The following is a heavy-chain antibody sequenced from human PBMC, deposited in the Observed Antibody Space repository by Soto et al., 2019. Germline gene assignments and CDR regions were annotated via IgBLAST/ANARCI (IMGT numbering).Heavy chain of an antibody. CDR1: GFTLRSYA. V-gene: IGHV3-23*01. CDR2: ISGSGGST. CDR3: ATPQGPHHYSSPFMDV. J-gene: IGHJ6*02. D-gene: IGHD6-13*01. Sequence: GGALRLSFATPGFTLRSYAMSWVRPAPGEGLEWVSAISGSGGSTYYADSVKGRFTISRDNSKNTLYLQMNSLRAEDTAVYYCATPQGPHHYSSPFMDVWGQGTTVTVSS.